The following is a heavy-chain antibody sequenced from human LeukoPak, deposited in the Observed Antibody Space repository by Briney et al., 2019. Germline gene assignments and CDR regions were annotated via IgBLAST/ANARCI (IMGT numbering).Heavy chain of an antibody. CDR1: GFTFGDYA. V-gene: IGHV3-49*03. J-gene: IGHJ6*02. D-gene: IGHD2-2*01. CDR2: IRSKAYGGTT. CDR3: TREAYQLLSDYYYGMDV. Sequence: SGGSLRLSCTASGFTFGDYAMSWFRQAPGKGLEWVGFIRSKAYGGTTEYAASVKGRFTISRDDSKSIAYLQMNSLKTEDTAVYYCTREAYQLLSDYYYGMDVWGQGTTVTVSS.